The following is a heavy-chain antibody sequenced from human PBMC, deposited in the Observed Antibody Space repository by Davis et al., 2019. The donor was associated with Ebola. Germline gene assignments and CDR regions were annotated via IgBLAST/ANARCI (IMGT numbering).Heavy chain of an antibody. Sequence: GESLKISCAASGFTFSSYAVSWVRQAPGKGLEWVSAISGSGGSTYYADSVKGRFTISRDNSKNTVYLQMNNVRAEDTAVYYCARDSPTPGYWGQGTLVTVSS. V-gene: IGHV3-23*01. CDR1: GFTFSSYA. CDR2: ISGSGGST. J-gene: IGHJ4*02. D-gene: IGHD1-1*01. CDR3: ARDSPTPGY.